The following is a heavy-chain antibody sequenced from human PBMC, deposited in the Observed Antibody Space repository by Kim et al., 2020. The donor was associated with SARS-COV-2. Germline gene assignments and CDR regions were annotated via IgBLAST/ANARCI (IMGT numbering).Heavy chain of an antibody. CDR3: ARGGRYYYDSSGYYDAFDI. Sequence: SVKVSCKASGGTFSSYAISWVRQAPGQGLEWMGRIIPILGIANYAQKFQGRVTITADKSTSTAYMELSSLRSEDTAVYYCARGGRYYYDSSGYYDAFDIWGQGTMVTVSS. D-gene: IGHD3-22*01. V-gene: IGHV1-69*04. CDR1: GGTFSSYA. CDR2: IIPILGIA. J-gene: IGHJ3*02.